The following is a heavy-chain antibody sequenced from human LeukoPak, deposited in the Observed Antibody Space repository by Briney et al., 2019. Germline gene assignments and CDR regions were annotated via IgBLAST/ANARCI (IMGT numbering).Heavy chain of an antibody. CDR1: GGSLSGYY. Sequence: PSETLSLTCAVYGGSLSGYYWSWIRQPPGKGLEGMGEINQRGSTNYNPSLKSRVTISVDTSKNQFSLKLSSVTAADTAVYYCARAPGVSMVRGVIMTNYYFDYWGQGTLVTVSS. V-gene: IGHV4-34*01. D-gene: IGHD3-10*01. CDR3: ARAPGVSMVRGVIMTNYYFDY. J-gene: IGHJ4*02. CDR2: INQRGST.